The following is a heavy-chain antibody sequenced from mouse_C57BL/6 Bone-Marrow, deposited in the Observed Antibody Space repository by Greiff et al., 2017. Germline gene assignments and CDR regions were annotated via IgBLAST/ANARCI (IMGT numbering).Heavy chain of an antibody. D-gene: IGHD2-4*01. V-gene: IGHV1-81*01. Sequence: QVHVTQSGAEPARPGASVKLSCQASCHTFPSYGISWVKQRTGPGLEWVGEIYPRSGNTYYNEKFKGKATLTADKSSSTAYMELRSLTSEDSAVYFCARSGYDCSRGYAMDYWGQGTSVTVSS. CDR3: ARSGYDCSRGYAMDY. J-gene: IGHJ4*01. CDR1: CHTFPSYG. CDR2: IYPRSGNT.